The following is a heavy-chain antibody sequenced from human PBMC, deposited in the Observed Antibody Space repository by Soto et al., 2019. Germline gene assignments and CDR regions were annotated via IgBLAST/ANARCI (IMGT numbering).Heavy chain of an antibody. Sequence: QVQLVQSGAEVKKPGSSVKVSCKASGGTFSSYTISWVRQAPGQGLEWMGRIIPILGIANYAQKFQGRVTITADKSTSTAYMELSSLRSEDTAVYYCAREGGGNSYCYYYGMDVWGQGTTVTVSS. CDR2: IIPILGIA. V-gene: IGHV1-69*08. J-gene: IGHJ6*02. CDR3: AREGGGNSYCYYYGMDV. CDR1: GGTFSSYT. D-gene: IGHD2-21*02.